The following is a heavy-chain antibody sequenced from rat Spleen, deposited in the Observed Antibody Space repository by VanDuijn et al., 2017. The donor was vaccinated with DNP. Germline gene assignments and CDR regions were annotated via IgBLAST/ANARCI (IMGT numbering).Heavy chain of an antibody. V-gene: IGHV5-25*01. D-gene: IGHD1-12*03. CDR2: ISTSGSRT. Sequence: EVQLVEYGGGLVQPGRSLKLSCAASGFIFSNYYMAWVRQAPKKGLEWVATISTSGSRTYYPDSVKGRFTISRDNAKSSLYLQMNSLKSEDTATYYCARQGYYDGFDAMDAWGQGTSVTVSS. J-gene: IGHJ4*01. CDR1: GFIFSNYY. CDR3: ARQGYYDGFDAMDA.